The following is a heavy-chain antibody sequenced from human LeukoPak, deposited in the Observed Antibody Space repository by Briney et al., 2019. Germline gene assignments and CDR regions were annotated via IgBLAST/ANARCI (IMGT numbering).Heavy chain of an antibody. J-gene: IGHJ4*02. CDR1: GFTFSSFW. CDR3: AKDYDFWSGSYYFDY. D-gene: IGHD3-3*01. V-gene: IGHV3-23*01. Sequence: GGSLRLSCAASGFTFSSFWMSWVRQAPGKGLEWVSAISGSGGSTYYADSVKGRFTISRDNSKNTLYLQMNSLRAEDTAVYYCAKDYDFWSGSYYFDYWGQGTLVTVSS. CDR2: ISGSGGST.